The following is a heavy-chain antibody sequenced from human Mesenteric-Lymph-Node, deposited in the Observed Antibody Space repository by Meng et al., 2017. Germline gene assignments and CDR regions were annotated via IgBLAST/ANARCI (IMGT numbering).Heavy chain of an antibody. J-gene: IGHJ3*02. CDR2: ISGSGGST. CDR1: GFTFSSYA. CDR3: ARGFIRMGELEAFDI. D-gene: IGHD3-16*01. V-gene: IGHV3-23*01. Sequence: GGSLRLSCAASGFTFSSYAMSWVRQAPGKGLEWVSAISGSGGSTYYADSVKGRFTISRDNSKNTLYLQMNSLRAEDTALYYCARGFIRMGELEAFDIWGQGTMVTVSS.